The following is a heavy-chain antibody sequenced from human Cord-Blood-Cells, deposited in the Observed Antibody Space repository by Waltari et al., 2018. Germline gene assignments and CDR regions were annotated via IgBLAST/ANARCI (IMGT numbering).Heavy chain of an antibody. CDR1: GYTFTGYY. J-gene: IGHJ6*02. CDR3: ASTTVTTDNYYGMDV. Sequence: QVQLVQSGAEVKKPGASVKVSCKASGYTFTGYYMHWVRQAPGQGLEWMGWINPNSGGTNYAQKFQGRVTTTRDTSISTASMELSTRRSDATAVYYCASTTVTTDNYYGMDVWRQGTTVTVSS. D-gene: IGHD4-17*01. CDR2: INPNSGGT. V-gene: IGHV1-2*02.